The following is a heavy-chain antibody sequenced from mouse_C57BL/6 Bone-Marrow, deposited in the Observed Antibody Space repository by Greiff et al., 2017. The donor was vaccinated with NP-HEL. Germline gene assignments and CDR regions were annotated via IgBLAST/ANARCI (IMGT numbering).Heavy chain of an antibody. CDR1: GFTFSSYA. D-gene: IGHD1-1*01. CDR3: ARVFITTVVAPSFDY. V-gene: IGHV5-4*01. CDR2: ISDGGSYT. Sequence: EVQRVESGGGLVKPGGSLKLSCAASGFTFSSYAMSWVRQTPEKRLEWVATISDGGSYTYYPDNVKGRFTISRDNAKNNLYLQMSHLKSEDTAMYYCARVFITTVVAPSFDYWGQGTTLTVSS. J-gene: IGHJ2*01.